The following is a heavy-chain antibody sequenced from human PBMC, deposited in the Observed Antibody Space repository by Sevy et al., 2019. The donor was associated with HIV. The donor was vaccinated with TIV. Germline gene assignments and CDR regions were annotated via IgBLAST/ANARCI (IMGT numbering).Heavy chain of an antibody. CDR1: GFTFSDYA. D-gene: IGHD3-10*01. J-gene: IGHJ4*02. CDR2: ISYDGRKQ. CDR3: ARANYGTTSYFDY. Sequence: GGSLRLSCVVSGFTFSDYAMHWVRQAPGKGLEWVAVISYDGRKQYYADSVKGRFTISRDNSRNRLSLQVNSLRNEDTAVYYCARANYGTTSYFDYWVQGTPLTVSS. V-gene: IGHV3-30*04.